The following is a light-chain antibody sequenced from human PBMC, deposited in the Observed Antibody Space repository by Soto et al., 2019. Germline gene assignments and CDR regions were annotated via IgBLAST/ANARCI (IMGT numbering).Light chain of an antibody. CDR1: QSVSSSY. V-gene: IGKV3-20*01. CDR2: RAS. CDR3: QQYVSSPLT. Sequence: EIVLTQSPGTLSLSPGERATLSCRASQSVSSSYLAWYQQKPGQAPRRLIYRASSKATCIPDRFSGSGSGTSFTLTISSLETEDFAVYYCQQYVSSPLTFGGGTKVEIK. J-gene: IGKJ4*01.